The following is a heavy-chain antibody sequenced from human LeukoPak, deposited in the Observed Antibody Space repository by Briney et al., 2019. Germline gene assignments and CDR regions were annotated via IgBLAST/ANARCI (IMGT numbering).Heavy chain of an antibody. CDR1: GYTFTSYD. V-gene: IGHV1-8*03. J-gene: IGHJ4*02. D-gene: IGHD3-3*01. Sequence: ASVKVSCKASGYTFTSYDINWVRQATGQGLEWMGWMNPNSGNTGYAQKFQGRVTITRNTSMSTAYMELSSLRSEDTAVYYCARACPGFWSGYCNVDYWGQGTLVTVSS. CDR3: ARACPGFWSGYCNVDY. CDR2: MNPNSGNT.